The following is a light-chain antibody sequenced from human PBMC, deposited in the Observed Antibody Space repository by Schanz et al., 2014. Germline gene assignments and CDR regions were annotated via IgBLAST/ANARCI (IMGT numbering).Light chain of an antibody. J-gene: IGLJ3*02. CDR1: SSNIGTNT. Sequence: QSVLTQPPSASGTPGQRVTISCSGSSSNIGTNTVIWYQQLPGTAPKLLIHSTNQRPSGVPDRFSGSKSGTSASLTVSGLQVEDEADYYCGSYAGNINWVFGGGTKLTVL. CDR3: GSYAGNINWV. CDR2: STN. V-gene: IGLV1-44*01.